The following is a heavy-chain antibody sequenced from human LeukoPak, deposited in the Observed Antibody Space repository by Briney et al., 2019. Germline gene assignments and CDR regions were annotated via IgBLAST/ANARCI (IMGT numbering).Heavy chain of an antibody. CDR3: AKDRPVGGRRDAFDI. Sequence: PGGSLRPSCAASGFTFSNYGMHWVRQAPGKGLEWVALISFDGSQKYYADSVKGRFTISRDNSKSTVYLQMNSLRVEDAAVYYCAKDRPVGGRRDAFDIWGQGTMVAVSS. J-gene: IGHJ3*02. V-gene: IGHV3-30*02. CDR1: GFTFSNYG. D-gene: IGHD1-26*01. CDR2: ISFDGSQK.